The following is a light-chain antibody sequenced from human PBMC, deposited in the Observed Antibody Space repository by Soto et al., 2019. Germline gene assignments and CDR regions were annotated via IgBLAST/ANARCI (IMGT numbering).Light chain of an antibody. V-gene: IGLV2-14*01. CDR1: SSDVGGYNY. CDR2: DVS. CDR3: SSYTSSXTYV. Sequence: QSVLTQPASVSGSPGQSIAISCTGTSSDVGGYNYVSWYQQHPGKAPKLMVYDVSNRPSGVSNRFSGSKSGNTASLTISGLQAEDEADYYCSSYTSSXTYVFGTGTKVTVL. J-gene: IGLJ1*01.